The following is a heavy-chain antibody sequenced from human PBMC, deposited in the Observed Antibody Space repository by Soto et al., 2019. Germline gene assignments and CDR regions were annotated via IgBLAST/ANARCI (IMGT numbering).Heavy chain of an antibody. J-gene: IGHJ6*02. D-gene: IGHD2-2*01. CDR3: AREVGHMDV. CDR2: VSPYNGDT. CDR1: GYTFTTYG. V-gene: IGHV1-18*04. Sequence: QVQLVQSGAEVKKPGASVKVSCKASGYTFTTYGINWVRQAPGQGLEWMGWVSPYNGDTTYAQKVQGRVTMTTDTYTRTAHLELRSLRSDDPAVYYCAREVGHMDVWGQGTTVTVSS.